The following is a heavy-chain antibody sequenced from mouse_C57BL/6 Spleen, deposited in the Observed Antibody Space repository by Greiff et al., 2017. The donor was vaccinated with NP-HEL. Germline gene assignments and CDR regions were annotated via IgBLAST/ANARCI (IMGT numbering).Heavy chain of an antibody. Sequence: VQLQQSGAELVKPGASVKISCKASGYAFSSYWMNWVKQRPGKGLEWIGQIYPGDGDTNYNGKFKGKATLTADKSSSTAYMQLSSLTSEDSAVYFCARSGLGCPFDYWGQGTTLTVSS. CDR2: IYPGDGDT. J-gene: IGHJ2*01. CDR3: ARSGLGCPFDY. V-gene: IGHV1-80*01. D-gene: IGHD4-1*01. CDR1: GYAFSSYW.